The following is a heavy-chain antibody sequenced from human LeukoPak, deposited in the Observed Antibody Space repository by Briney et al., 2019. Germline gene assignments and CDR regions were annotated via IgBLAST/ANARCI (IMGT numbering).Heavy chain of an antibody. Sequence: PSETLSLTCTVSGGSISSGGYYWRWIRQHPGKGLEWIGYIYYSGSTYYNPSLKSRVTISVDTSKNQFSLKLSSVTAADTAVYYCARRNLRWPHWYFDLWGRGTLVTVSS. V-gene: IGHV4-31*03. D-gene: IGHD4-23*01. CDR3: ARRNLRWPHWYFDL. CDR1: GGSISSGGYY. CDR2: IYYSGST. J-gene: IGHJ2*01.